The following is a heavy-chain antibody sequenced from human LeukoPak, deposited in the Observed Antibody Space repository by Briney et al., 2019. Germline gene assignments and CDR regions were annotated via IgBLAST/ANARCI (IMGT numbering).Heavy chain of an antibody. J-gene: IGHJ4*02. V-gene: IGHV1-2*02. CDR3: AREGSGYPY. CDR2: INPNSGAT. Sequence: ASVKVSCKASGYTFTGYYMHWVRQAPGQGLGWMGWINPNSGATNYAQKFQGRVTMTRDTSISTAYMEVSRLRSDDTAVFYCAREGSGYPYWGQGTLVTVSS. CDR1: GYTFTGYY. D-gene: IGHD3-22*01.